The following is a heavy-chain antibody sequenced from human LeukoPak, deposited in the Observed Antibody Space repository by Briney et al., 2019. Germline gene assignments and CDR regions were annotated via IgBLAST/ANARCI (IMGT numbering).Heavy chain of an antibody. CDR2: IYYSGST. CDR1: GGSISSYY. V-gene: IGHV4-59*01. J-gene: IGHJ6*02. D-gene: IGHD4-17*01. CDR3: ARDDPTDYYGMDV. Sequence: SETLSLTCTVSGGSISSYYWSWIRQPPGKGLEWIGYIYYSGSTNYNPSLKSRVTISVDTSKNQFSLKLTSVTAADTAMYYCARDDPTDYYGMDVWGQGTTVTVSS.